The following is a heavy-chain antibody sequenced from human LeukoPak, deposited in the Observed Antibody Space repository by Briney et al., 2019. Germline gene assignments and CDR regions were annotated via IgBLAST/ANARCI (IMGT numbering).Heavy chain of an antibody. D-gene: IGHD2/OR15-2a*01. CDR2: ISSSSTYI. CDR3: TRGTSLSLPGGFDY. Sequence: GGSLRLSCAASGFTFSSYSMNWVRQAPGKGLEWVSTISSSSTYIYYADSVKGRFTISRDNAKNSLSLQMNSLRAEDTAVYYCTRGTSLSLPGGFDYWGQGTLVTVSS. J-gene: IGHJ4*02. V-gene: IGHV3-21*01. CDR1: GFTFSSYS.